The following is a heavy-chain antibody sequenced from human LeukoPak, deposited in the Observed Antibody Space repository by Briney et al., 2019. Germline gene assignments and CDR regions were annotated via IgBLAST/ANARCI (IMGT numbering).Heavy chain of an antibody. CDR3: ARAPHPYCSGGNCIYFDY. Sequence: PGGSLRLSCAASGFTFSSYAMSWVRQAPGKGLEWVSSISSSSSYIYYTDSVKGRFTLSRDNAKKSLYLQMNSLRAEDTAVYYCARAPHPYCSGGNCIYFDYWGQGTLVTVSS. J-gene: IGHJ4*02. CDR2: ISSSSSYI. CDR1: GFTFSSYA. V-gene: IGHV3-21*01. D-gene: IGHD2-15*01.